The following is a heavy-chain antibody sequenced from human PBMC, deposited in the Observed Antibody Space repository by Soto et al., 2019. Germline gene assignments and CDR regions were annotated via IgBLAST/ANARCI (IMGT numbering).Heavy chain of an antibody. D-gene: IGHD2-15*01. V-gene: IGHV1-69*01. Sequence: QVQLMQSVAEVKKPGSSVKVSCKASGGTFSSYSINWVRQAPGQGLEWMGEIIPIFGTANYAQKFQGRVTITADESTSTAYMELSSLRSENTAVYYCARDGGRHSGGIDYWGQGTLVTVSS. CDR3: ARDGGRHSGGIDY. CDR1: GGTFSSYS. CDR2: IIPIFGTA. J-gene: IGHJ4*02.